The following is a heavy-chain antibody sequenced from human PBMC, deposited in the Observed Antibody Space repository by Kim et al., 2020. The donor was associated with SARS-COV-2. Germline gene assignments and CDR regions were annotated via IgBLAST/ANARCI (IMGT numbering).Heavy chain of an antibody. D-gene: IGHD3-10*01. Sequence: PVKSRFTISRDDSKNTLYLQMNSLKTEDTAVYYCTTDPSGVYYYYYGMDVWGQGTTVTVSS. V-gene: IGHV3-15*01. CDR3: TTDPSGVYYYYYGMDV. J-gene: IGHJ6*02.